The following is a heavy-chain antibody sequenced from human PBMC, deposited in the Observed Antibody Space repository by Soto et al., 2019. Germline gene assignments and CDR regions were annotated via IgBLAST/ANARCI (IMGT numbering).Heavy chain of an antibody. CDR1: GGSISSSSYY. D-gene: IGHD1-26*01. J-gene: IGHJ6*02. V-gene: IGHV4-39*01. Sequence: TSETLSLTCTVSGGSISSSSYYWGWIRQPPGKGLEWIGSIYYSGSTYYNPSLKSRVTISVDTSKNQFSLKLSSVTAADTAVYYCARVEATTSSYYYYYYGMYVWGQGTTVTVSS. CDR2: IYYSGST. CDR3: ARVEATTSSYYYYYYGMYV.